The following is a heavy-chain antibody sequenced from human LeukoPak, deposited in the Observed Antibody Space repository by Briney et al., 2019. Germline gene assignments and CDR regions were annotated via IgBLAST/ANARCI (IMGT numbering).Heavy chain of an antibody. CDR3: ARVIPVGSSTKPYYFDY. D-gene: IGHD2-2*01. J-gene: IGHJ4*02. CDR2: INHSGST. V-gene: IGHV4-34*01. Sequence: TPGGSLRLSCAASGFTSSSYAMTWIRQPPGKGLEWIGEINHSGSTNYNPSLKSRVTISVDTSKNQFSLKLSSVTAADTAVYYCARVIPVGSSTKPYYFDYWGQGTLVTVSS. CDR1: GFTSSSYA.